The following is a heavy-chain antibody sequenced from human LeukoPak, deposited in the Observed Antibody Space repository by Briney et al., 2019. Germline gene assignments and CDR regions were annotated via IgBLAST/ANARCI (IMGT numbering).Heavy chain of an antibody. CDR1: GFDVNDNF. J-gene: IGHJ4*02. CDR3: VRRHDY. CDR2: VYASGSA. Sequence: GGSLRLSCVASGFDVNDNFMIWVRQAPGQGLEWISIVYASGSAYHSESVKGRFSAFRDTSKNAIFPQMNNLRADDTAMYYCVRRHDYWGQGTLVTVSS. V-gene: IGHV3-53*01.